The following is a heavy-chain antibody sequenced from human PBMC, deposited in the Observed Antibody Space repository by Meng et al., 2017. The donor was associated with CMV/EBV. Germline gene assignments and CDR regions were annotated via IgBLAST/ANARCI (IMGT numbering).Heavy chain of an antibody. CDR3: AKTGAYCSSTSCLSGMDV. CDR1: GFTFSSYG. D-gene: IGHD2-2*01. CDR2: IWYDGSNK. V-gene: IGHV3-33*06. J-gene: IGHJ6*02. Sequence: GGSLRLSCAASGFTFSSYGMHWVRQAPGKGLEWVAVIWYDGSNKYYADSVKGRFTISRDNSKNTLYLQMNSLRAEDTAVYYCAKTGAYCSSTSCLSGMDVWGQGTTVTV.